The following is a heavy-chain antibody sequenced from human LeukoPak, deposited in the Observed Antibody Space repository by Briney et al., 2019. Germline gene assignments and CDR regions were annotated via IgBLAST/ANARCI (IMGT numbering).Heavy chain of an antibody. Sequence: SVKVSCKASGGTFSSYAISWVRQAPGQGLEWMGGIIPIFGTANYAQKFQGRVTITADKSTSTAYMELSSLRSEDTAVYYCAREGGPSSTSVKQRRYYYYGMDVWGKGTTVTVSS. CDR1: GGTFSSYA. D-gene: IGHD2-2*01. J-gene: IGHJ6*04. V-gene: IGHV1-69*06. CDR2: IIPIFGTA. CDR3: AREGGPSSTSVKQRRYYYYGMDV.